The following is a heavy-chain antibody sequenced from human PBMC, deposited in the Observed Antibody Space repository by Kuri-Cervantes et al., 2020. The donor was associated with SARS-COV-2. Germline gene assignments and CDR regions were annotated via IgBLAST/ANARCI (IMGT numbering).Heavy chain of an antibody. CDR2: IYTSGST. J-gene: IGHJ5*02. Sequence: LRLSCTVSGGSISSGSYYWSWIRQPAGKGLEWIGYIYTSGSTNYNPSLKSRVTISVDTSKNQFSLKLSSVTAADTAVYYCARRASAYDSSGYWFDPWGQGTLVTVSS. D-gene: IGHD3-22*01. V-gene: IGHV4-61*09. CDR3: ARRASAYDSSGYWFDP. CDR1: GGSISSGSYY.